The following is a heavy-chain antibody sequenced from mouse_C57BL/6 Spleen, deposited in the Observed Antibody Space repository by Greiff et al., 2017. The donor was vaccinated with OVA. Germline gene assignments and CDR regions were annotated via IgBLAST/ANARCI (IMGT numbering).Heavy chain of an antibody. V-gene: IGHV1-76*01. J-gene: IGHJ4*01. CDR2: IYPGSGNT. CDR3: ARECLTGAYYYAMDY. D-gene: IGHD4-1*01. CDR1: GYTFTDYY. Sequence: QVQLKQSGAELVRPGASVKLSCKASGYTFTDYYINWVKQRPGQGLEWIARIYPGSGNTYYNEKFKGKATLTAEKSSSTAYMQLSSLTSEDSAVYFCARECLTGAYYYAMDYWGQGTSVTVSS.